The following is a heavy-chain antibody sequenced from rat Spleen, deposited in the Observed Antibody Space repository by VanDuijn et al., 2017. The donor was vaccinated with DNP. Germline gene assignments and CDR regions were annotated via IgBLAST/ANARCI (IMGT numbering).Heavy chain of an antibody. Sequence: EVQLVESDGGLVQPGRSLKLSCVASGFIFSNYWMTWIRQAPGKGLEWVASITNTGDSTYYSDSVKGRFTISRDNAKSTLYLQMDSLRSEDTATYYCTRKYTTDYYWYFDFWGPGTMVTVSS. J-gene: IGHJ1*01. D-gene: IGHD1-6*01. CDR2: ITNTGDST. V-gene: IGHV5-31*01. CDR3: TRKYTTDYYWYFDF. CDR1: GFIFSNYW.